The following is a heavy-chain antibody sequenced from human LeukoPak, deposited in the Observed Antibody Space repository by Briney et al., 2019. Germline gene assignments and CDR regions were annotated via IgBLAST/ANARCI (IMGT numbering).Heavy chain of an antibody. CDR1: GYTFTGYY. Sequence: ASVKVSCKASGYTFTGYYMHWVRQAPGQGLEWMGWINPNSGGTNYAQKFQGRVTMTRYTSIRTAYMELSRLRSDDTAVYYCARGYYDYVWGGNAFDIWGQGTMVTVSS. CDR2: INPNSGGT. J-gene: IGHJ3*02. CDR3: ARGYYDYVWGGNAFDI. V-gene: IGHV1-2*02. D-gene: IGHD3-16*01.